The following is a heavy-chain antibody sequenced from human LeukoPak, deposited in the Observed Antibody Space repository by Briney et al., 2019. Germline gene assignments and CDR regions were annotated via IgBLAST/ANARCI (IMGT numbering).Heavy chain of an antibody. V-gene: IGHV1-69*04. CDR1: GGTFSSYA. CDR3: AITTDYGDYVGY. Sequence: ASVKVSCKASGGTFSSYAISWVRQAPGQGLERMGRIIPILGIANYAQKFQGRVTITADKSTSTAYMELSSLGSEDTAVYYCAITTDYGDYVGYWGQGTLVTVSS. J-gene: IGHJ4*02. CDR2: IIPILGIA. D-gene: IGHD4-17*01.